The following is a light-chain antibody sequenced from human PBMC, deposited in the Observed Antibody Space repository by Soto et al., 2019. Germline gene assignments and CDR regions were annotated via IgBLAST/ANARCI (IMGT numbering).Light chain of an antibody. CDR2: DAS. CDR3: QQSYSTPPIT. CDR1: QSISSY. V-gene: IGKV1-39*01. J-gene: IGKJ5*01. Sequence: DIQMTQSPTSLSASVGDRVTISCRASQSISSYLNWFQQKPGKAPKLLIYDASSLQSGVPSRFSGSGSGTDFTLTISSLQPEDSATYCCQQSYSTPPITFGQGTRLEIK.